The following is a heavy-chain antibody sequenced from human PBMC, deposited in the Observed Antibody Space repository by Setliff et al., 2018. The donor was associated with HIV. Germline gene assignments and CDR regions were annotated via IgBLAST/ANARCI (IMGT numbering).Heavy chain of an antibody. Sequence: PSETLSLTCTVSGGSIGGYYWSWIRQPPGTGPEWLGCIYSGGSTNYNPSLESRVTISLDTSKNQFSLRLTSVTAADTAVYYCARVRSYGSAYDAFDVWGPGTMVTVSS. D-gene: IGHD3-10*01. J-gene: IGHJ3*01. CDR1: GGSIGGYY. V-gene: IGHV4-4*08. CDR2: IYSGGST. CDR3: ARVRSYGSAYDAFDV.